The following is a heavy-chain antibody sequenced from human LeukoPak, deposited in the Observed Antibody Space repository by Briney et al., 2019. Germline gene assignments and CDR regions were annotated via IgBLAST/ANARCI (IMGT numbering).Heavy chain of an antibody. J-gene: IGHJ5*02. CDR1: GFTFSSYT. CDR2: IYYSGST. Sequence: GSLRLSCAASGFTFSSYTMNWVRQPPGKGLEWIGSIYYSGSTYYNPSLKSRVTISVDTSKNQFSLKLSSVTAADTAVYYCARDGVSYYYGSGSPHNWFDPWGQGTLVTVSS. D-gene: IGHD3-10*01. CDR3: ARDGVSYYYGSGSPHNWFDP. V-gene: IGHV4-39*07.